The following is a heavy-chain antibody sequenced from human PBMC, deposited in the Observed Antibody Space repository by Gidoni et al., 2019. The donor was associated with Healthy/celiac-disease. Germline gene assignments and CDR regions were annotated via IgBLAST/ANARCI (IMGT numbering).Heavy chain of an antibody. D-gene: IGHD6-19*01. Sequence: QVQLQESGPGLVKPSETLSLTCTVSGGSISSYYWSWIRQPPGKGLEWIGYIYYSGSTNYNPSLKSRVTISVDMSKNQFSLKLSSVTAADTAVYYCARGEGNISSGWYYFDYWGQGTLVTVSS. CDR2: IYYSGST. CDR3: ARGEGNISSGWYYFDY. J-gene: IGHJ4*02. CDR1: GGSISSYY. V-gene: IGHV4-59*01.